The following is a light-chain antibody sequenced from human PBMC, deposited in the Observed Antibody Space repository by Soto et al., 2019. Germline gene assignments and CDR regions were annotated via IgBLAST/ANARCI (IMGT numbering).Light chain of an antibody. CDR3: GTWDNSLSVVV. CDR2: DND. J-gene: IGLJ2*01. CDR1: SSNTGNNY. Sequence: QSVLTQPPPVSAAPGQTVTISCSGSSSNTGNNYVSWYQQVPGAAPKLLIYDNDKRPSGIPDRFSGSKSGTSATLGITGLQTGDEADYYCGTWDNSLSVVVFGGGTKVTVL. V-gene: IGLV1-51*01.